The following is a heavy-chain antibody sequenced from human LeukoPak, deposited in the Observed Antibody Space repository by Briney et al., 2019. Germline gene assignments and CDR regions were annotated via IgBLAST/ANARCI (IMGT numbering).Heavy chain of an antibody. CDR2: IYHSGST. CDR1: GGSISRGGYS. J-gene: IGHJ6*02. CDR3: ARLTVTTYYGMDV. V-gene: IGHV4-30-2*01. D-gene: IGHD4-17*01. Sequence: SETLSLTCAVSGGSISRGGYSWSWIRQPPGKGLEWIGYIYHSGSTYYNPSLKSRVTISVDRSKNQFSLKLSSVTAADTAVYYCARLTVTTYYGMDVWGQGTTVTVSS.